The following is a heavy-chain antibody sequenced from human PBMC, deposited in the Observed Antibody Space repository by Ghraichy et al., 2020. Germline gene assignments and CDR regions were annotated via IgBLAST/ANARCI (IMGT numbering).Heavy chain of an antibody. V-gene: IGHV4-61*02. J-gene: IGHJ6*03. Sequence: SETLSLTCTVSGGSISSGSYYWSWIRQPAGKGLEWIGRIYTNGSTNYNPSLKGRVTISVDTSKNQFSLNLSSVTAAETAVYFCARAPAPQRYCSGGSCYYMDVWGKGITVTVSS. CDR3: ARAPAPQRYCSGGSCYYMDV. CDR2: IYTNGST. D-gene: IGHD2-15*01. CDR1: GGSISSGSYY.